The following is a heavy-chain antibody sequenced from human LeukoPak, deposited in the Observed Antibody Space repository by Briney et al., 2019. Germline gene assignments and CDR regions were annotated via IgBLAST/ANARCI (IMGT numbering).Heavy chain of an antibody. CDR2: IRSKANSYAT. J-gene: IGHJ4*02. V-gene: IGHV3-73*01. Sequence: PGGSLRLSCAASGFTFSGSAMHWVRQASGKGLEWLGRIRSKANSYATAYAASVKGRFTISRDDSKNTTYLQMNSLKTEDTAVCYCTRPLHYYSNVYWGQGTLVTVSS. D-gene: IGHD4-11*01. CDR1: GFTFSGSA. CDR3: TRPLHYYSNVY.